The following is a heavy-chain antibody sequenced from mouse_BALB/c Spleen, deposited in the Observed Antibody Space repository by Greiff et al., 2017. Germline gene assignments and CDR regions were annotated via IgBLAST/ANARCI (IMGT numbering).Heavy chain of an antibody. J-gene: IGHJ4*01. D-gene: IGHD2-1*01. V-gene: IGHV5-17*02. CDR2: ISSGSSTI. CDR3: ARLYYGNYGGYAMDY. CDR1: GFTFSSFG. Sequence: EVKVEESGGGLVQPGGSRKLSCAASGFTFSSFGMHWVRQAPEKGLEWVAYISSGSSTIYYADTVKGRFTISRDNPKNTLFLQMTSLRSEDTAMYYCARLYYGNYGGYAMDYWGQGTSVTVSS.